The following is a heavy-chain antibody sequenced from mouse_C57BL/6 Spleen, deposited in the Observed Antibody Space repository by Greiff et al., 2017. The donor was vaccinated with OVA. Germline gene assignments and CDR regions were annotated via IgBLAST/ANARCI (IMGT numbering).Heavy chain of an antibody. V-gene: IGHV1-9*01. D-gene: IGHD2-5*01. CDR2: ILPGSGST. CDR3: ARGSNPKLMDY. CDR1: GYTFTGYW. J-gene: IGHJ4*01. Sequence: QVQLKQSGAELMKPGASVKLSCKATGYTFTGYWIEWVKQRPGHGLEWIGEILPGSGSTNYNEKFKGKVTFTADTSYNTASMQLSRQTTKDYAIKYFARGSNPKLMDYWGQGTSVTVSS.